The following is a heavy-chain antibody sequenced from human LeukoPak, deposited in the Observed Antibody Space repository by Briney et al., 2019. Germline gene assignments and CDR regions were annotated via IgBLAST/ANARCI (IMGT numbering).Heavy chain of an antibody. D-gene: IGHD3-3*02. Sequence: PSETLSLTCTVSGDSSSSGDVYWRWSRQHPGKGLEWIGYIYYRGSTYYNPSLKSRVTMSVDTSTNKFSLNLRSVAAADTAVYYCARAVGLASWFDPWGQGNLVTVSS. V-gene: IGHV4-31*03. J-gene: IGHJ5*02. CDR1: GDSSSSGDVY. CDR3: ARAVGLASWFDP. CDR2: IYYRGST.